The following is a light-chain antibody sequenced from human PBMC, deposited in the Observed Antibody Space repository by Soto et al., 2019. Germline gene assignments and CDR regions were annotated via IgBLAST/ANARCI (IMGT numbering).Light chain of an antibody. CDR3: SSYAGTYTYV. Sequence: QSVLTQPRSVSGSPGQSVTISCTGTSSDVGGYNYVSWYQHHPGKAPKLMIHDVSKRPSGVPDRFSGSKSGNTASLTISGLQAEDEADYYCSSYAGTYTYVFGTGTKVTVL. J-gene: IGLJ1*01. CDR1: SSDVGGYNY. CDR2: DVS. V-gene: IGLV2-11*01.